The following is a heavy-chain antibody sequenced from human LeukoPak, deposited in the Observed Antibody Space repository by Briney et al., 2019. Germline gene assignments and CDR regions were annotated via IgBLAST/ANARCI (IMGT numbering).Heavy chain of an antibody. J-gene: IGHJ4*02. CDR3: ARGGTAMTHHLDY. D-gene: IGHD5-18*01. Sequence: GGSLRLSCAASGFTFGSYSMNWVRQAPGKGLEWVSSISSRSSYIYYADSVKGRFIISRDNAKNSLYLQMNSLRAEDTAVYYCARGGTAMTHHLDYWGQGTLVTVSS. CDR2: ISSRSSYI. V-gene: IGHV3-21*01. CDR1: GFTFGSYS.